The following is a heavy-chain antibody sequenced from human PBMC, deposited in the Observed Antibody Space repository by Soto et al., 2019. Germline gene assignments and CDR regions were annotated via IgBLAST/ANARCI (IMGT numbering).Heavy chain of an antibody. CDR2: IYYSGST. Sequence: SETLSLTCTVSGGSISSYYWSWIRQPPGKGLEWIGYIYYSGSTNYNPSLKSRVTISVDTSKNQFSLKLSSVTAADTAVYYCARGLGRDTAMVFENYYYYGMDVWGQGNTVTVSS. J-gene: IGHJ6*02. CDR1: GGSISSYY. CDR3: ARGLGRDTAMVFENYYYYGMDV. D-gene: IGHD5-18*01. V-gene: IGHV4-59*01.